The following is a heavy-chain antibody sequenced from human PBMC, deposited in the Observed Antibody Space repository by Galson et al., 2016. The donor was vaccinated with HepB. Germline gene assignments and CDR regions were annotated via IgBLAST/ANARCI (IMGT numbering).Heavy chain of an antibody. D-gene: IGHD6-19*01. CDR3: AKDRQWQALNYYYNGMDV. CDR2: VSSDGSNQ. J-gene: IGHJ6*04. Sequence: SLRLSCAASGFTVSDYGIPWVRQAPGKGLEWVAVVSSDGSNQHFADSVKGRFTISRDNSKNTLYLQMKSLRPEDTAVYYCAKDRQWQALNYYYNGMDVWGKGTTVTVSS. V-gene: IGHV3-30*18. CDR1: GFTVSDYG.